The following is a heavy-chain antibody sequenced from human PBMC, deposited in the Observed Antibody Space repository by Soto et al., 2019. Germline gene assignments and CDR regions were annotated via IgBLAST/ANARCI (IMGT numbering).Heavy chain of an antibody. CDR1: GFTFSSFW. D-gene: IGHD2-15*01. Sequence: VQLVESGGGLVQPGGSLRLSCAASGFTFSSFWMHWFRQVPGKGLVWVSRINSDGRSTDYAGSVKGRFTISRDNATNTLYLQMNSLRADDTAVYYCAKGLHTGSTATTDCWGQGTLVTVSS. CDR2: INSDGRST. V-gene: IGHV3-74*01. CDR3: AKGLHTGSTATTDC. J-gene: IGHJ4*02.